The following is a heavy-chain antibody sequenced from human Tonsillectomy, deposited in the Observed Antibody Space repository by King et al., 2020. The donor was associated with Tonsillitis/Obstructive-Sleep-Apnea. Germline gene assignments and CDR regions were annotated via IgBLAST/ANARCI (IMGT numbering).Heavy chain of an antibody. Sequence: GQLVQSGAEVKKPGSSVKVSCKASGGTFSSYAISWVRQAPGQGLEWMGRIIPILGIANYAQKFQGRVTITADKSTSTVYMELSSLRSEDTAVYYCAGKAEGYCSSTSCYNYYYYIDVWGKGTTVTVSS. CDR2: IIPILGIA. D-gene: IGHD2-2*02. CDR3: AGKAEGYCSSTSCYNYYYYIDV. J-gene: IGHJ6*03. V-gene: IGHV1-69*04. CDR1: GGTFSSYA.